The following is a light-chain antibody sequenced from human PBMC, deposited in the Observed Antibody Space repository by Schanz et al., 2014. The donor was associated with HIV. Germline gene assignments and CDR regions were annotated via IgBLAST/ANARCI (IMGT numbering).Light chain of an antibody. CDR1: QSVSSY. CDR3: QYFGNSGGT. Sequence: EIVLTQSPATLSLSPGERATLSCRASQSVSSYLAWYQQKPGQAPRLLIYAASTRATGIPDRFSGSGSGTDFSLTISSLETEDFAVYYCQYFGNSGGTFGGGTKVEIK. J-gene: IGKJ4*01. V-gene: IGKV3-11*01. CDR2: AAS.